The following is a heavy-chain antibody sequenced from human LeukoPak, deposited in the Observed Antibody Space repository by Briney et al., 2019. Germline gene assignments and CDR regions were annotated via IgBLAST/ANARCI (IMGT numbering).Heavy chain of an antibody. Sequence: SETLSLTCAVYGVSFTNYYWSWFRQPPGKGLEWIGEINHSGGTNYNASLKSRATISLDTSKNQFSLRLRSVTAAATAVYYCARLLPLQGGDVWGQGTTVTVSS. V-gene: IGHV4-34*01. CDR3: ARLLPLQGGDV. CDR2: INHSGGT. J-gene: IGHJ6*01. CDR1: GVSFTNYY. D-gene: IGHD2-15*01.